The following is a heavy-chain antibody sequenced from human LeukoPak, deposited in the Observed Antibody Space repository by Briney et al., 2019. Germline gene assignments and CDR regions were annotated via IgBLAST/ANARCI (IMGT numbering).Heavy chain of an antibody. CDR3: ASQNIVVVPAAIISWFDP. Sequence: KPSETLSLTCAVYGGSFSGYYWSWIRQPPGKGLEWIGEINHSGSTNYNPSLKSRVTISVDTSKNQFSLKLSSVTAADTAVYYCASQNIVVVPAAIISWFDPWGQGTLVTVSS. CDR2: INHSGST. D-gene: IGHD2-2*01. V-gene: IGHV4-34*01. CDR1: GGSFSGYY. J-gene: IGHJ5*02.